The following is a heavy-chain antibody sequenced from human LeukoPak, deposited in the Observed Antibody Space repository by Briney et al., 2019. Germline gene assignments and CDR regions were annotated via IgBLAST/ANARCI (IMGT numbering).Heavy chain of an antibody. Sequence: PSETLSLTCTVSGGSSSSYYWSWLRQPPGKGLEWIGYIYYSGSTNYNPSLKSRVTISVDTSKNQFSLKLSSVTAADTAVYYCARGSGWYAYWGQGTLVTVSS. J-gene: IGHJ4*02. CDR2: IYYSGST. CDR1: GGSSSSYY. D-gene: IGHD6-19*01. CDR3: ARGSGWYAY. V-gene: IGHV4-59*08.